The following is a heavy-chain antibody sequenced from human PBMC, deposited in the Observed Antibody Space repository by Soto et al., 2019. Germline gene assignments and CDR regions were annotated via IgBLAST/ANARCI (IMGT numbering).Heavy chain of an antibody. Sequence: PSETLSLTCTFSGVSVSSGSYYCSWMRQPPWKGLEWIGYIYYSGSTNYNPSLKSRVTISVGTSKNQFSLKLSSVTAADTAVYYCARTINVAQAMSQYWGQGTPVTVSS. CDR2: IYYSGST. D-gene: IGHD5-18*01. CDR3: ARTINVAQAMSQY. V-gene: IGHV4-61*01. CDR1: GVSVSSGSYY. J-gene: IGHJ4*02.